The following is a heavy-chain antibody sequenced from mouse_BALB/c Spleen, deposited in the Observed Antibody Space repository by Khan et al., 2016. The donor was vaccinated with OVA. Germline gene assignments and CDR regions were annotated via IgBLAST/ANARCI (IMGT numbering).Heavy chain of an antibody. J-gene: IGHJ2*01. V-gene: IGHV3-2*02. CDR3: ARVYGGDFDY. Sequence: EVQLQESGPGLVKPSQSLSITCTVTGYSITRDYAWNWLRQFPGNKLEWMGFIRYSGNTNYNPYLQRRISFTRDTSKNHFFLQLNSVTTEDTATYYCARVYGGDFDYWGQGTTLTVSS. CDR2: IRYSGNT. CDR1: GYSITRDYA. D-gene: IGHD1-1*01.